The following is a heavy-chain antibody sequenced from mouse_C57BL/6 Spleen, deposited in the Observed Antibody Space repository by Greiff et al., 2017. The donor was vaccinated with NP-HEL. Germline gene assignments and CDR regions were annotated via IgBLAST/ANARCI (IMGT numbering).Heavy chain of an antibody. CDR3: TRGLLLDY. CDR2: IDPENGDT. V-gene: IGHV14-4*01. CDR1: GFNIKDDY. D-gene: IGHD2-10*01. J-gene: IGHJ2*01. Sequence: VQLQQSGAELVRPGASVKLSCTASGFNIKDDYMHWVKQRPEQGLEWIGWIDPENGDTEYASKFQGKATITADTSSNTAYLQLSSLTSEDTAVYYCTRGLLLDYWGQGTTLTVSS.